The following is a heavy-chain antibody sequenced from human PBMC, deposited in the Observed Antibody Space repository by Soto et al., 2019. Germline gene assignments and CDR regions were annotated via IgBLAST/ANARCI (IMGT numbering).Heavy chain of an antibody. V-gene: IGHV1-8*01. Sequence: QVQLVQSGAEVKKPGASVKVSCKASGYTFTSYDIHWGRQATGQGIEWVGWMNPNSENSGLVEQFQDRVTLTSDTSRSTAYMELSSLKAEDTAVYYCARGGAYYEYVFGGPDYWGQGTLVTVSS. CDR3: ARGGAYYEYVFGGPDY. J-gene: IGHJ4*02. CDR2: MNPNSENS. CDR1: GYTFTSYD. D-gene: IGHD3-16*01.